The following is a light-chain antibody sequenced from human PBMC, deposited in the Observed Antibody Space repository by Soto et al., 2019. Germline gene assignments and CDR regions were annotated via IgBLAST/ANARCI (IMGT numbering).Light chain of an antibody. V-gene: IGKV3-15*01. Sequence: EIVMTQSPATLSVSPGERATLSCRASQSVSNKLAWYQQKPGQAPRLLIYGASTRATGIPARFSGSGSGTEFPLTLSSLQSEDFAVYYCQQYNNWPPWTFGQGTKVDIK. CDR3: QQYNNWPPWT. CDR2: GAS. J-gene: IGKJ1*01. CDR1: QSVSNK.